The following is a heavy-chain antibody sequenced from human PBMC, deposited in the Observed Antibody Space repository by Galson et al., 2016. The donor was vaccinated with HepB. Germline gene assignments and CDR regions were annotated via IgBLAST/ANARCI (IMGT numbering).Heavy chain of an antibody. V-gene: IGHV3-7*01. D-gene: IGHD3-10*01. CDR3: ARDSRFGTLDAFDI. Sequence: DSLKGRFTISRDNAQESLYLQMNCLSAEDTAGYYCARDSRFGTLDAFDIWGQGTMVTVSS. J-gene: IGHJ3*02.